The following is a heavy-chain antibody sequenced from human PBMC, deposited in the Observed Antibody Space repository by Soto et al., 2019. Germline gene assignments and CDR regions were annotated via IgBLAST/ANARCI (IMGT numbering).Heavy chain of an antibody. CDR3: ARDRRGFDY. D-gene: IGHD1-26*01. J-gene: IGHJ4*02. Sequence: GGSLRLSCAASGFTFSSYAMHWVRQAPGKGLEWVAVISYDGSNKYYADSVKGRFTISRDNSKNTLYLQMNSLRAEDTAVYYCARDRRGFDYWGQGTLVTVS. V-gene: IGHV3-30-3*01. CDR2: ISYDGSNK. CDR1: GFTFSSYA.